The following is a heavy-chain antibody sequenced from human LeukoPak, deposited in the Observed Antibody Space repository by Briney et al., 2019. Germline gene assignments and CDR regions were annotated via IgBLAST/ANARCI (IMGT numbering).Heavy chain of an antibody. J-gene: IGHJ5*02. Sequence: PGGSLRLSCAASGFTFSTYSMNWVRQAPGKGLEWVSSISSSSSYIYYADSVKGRFTISRDNAKNSLYLQMNSLRAEDTAVYYCARDRFLEWFDPWGQGTLVTVSS. CDR1: GFTFSTYS. D-gene: IGHD3-3*01. CDR3: ARDRFLEWFDP. CDR2: ISSSSSYI. V-gene: IGHV3-21*01.